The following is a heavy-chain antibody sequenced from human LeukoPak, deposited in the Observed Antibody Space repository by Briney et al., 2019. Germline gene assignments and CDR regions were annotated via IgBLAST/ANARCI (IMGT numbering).Heavy chain of an antibody. Sequence: PGGSLRLSCAAYGFTFSSHAMSWVRQAPGKGLEWVSAISGSGGRTYYADSVKGRFTSSRDNSKNMVSLQMSSLRAEDTAVYYCTKDQGLLWFGELNVWGKGATVTVSS. J-gene: IGHJ6*04. CDR1: GFTFSSHA. CDR3: TKDQGLLWFGELNV. CDR2: ISGSGGRT. V-gene: IGHV3-23*01. D-gene: IGHD3-10*01.